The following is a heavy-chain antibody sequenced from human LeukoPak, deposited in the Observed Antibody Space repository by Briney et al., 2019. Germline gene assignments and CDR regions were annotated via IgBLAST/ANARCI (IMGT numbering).Heavy chain of an antibody. Sequence: PSETLSLTCAVYGGSFSGYYWSWIRQPPGKGLEWIGEINHSGSTNYNPSLKSRVTISVDTSKNQFSLKLSSVTAADTAVYYCARNVTAGFFDYWGQGILVTVSS. CDR3: ARNVTAGFFDY. CDR2: INHSGST. J-gene: IGHJ4*02. CDR1: GGSFSGYY. D-gene: IGHD1-1*01. V-gene: IGHV4-34*01.